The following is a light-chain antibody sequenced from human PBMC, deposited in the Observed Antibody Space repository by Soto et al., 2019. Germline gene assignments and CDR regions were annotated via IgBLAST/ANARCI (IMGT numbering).Light chain of an antibody. V-gene: IGKV3-11*01. Sequence: VLTQSPGTLSLSPGERATLSCRARQSIHTSLAWYQQKPGQPPRLVIYDASLRANGVPARFGGSGSGTDFTLTINGLGPEDFAVYSCQHRNVWTPITFGQGTRLEIK. CDR1: QSIHTS. CDR3: QHRNVWTPIT. CDR2: DAS. J-gene: IGKJ5*01.